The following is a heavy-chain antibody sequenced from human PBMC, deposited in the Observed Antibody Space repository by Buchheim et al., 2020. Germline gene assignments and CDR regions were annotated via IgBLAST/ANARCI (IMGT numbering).Heavy chain of an antibody. V-gene: IGHV4-30-4*01. CDR2: IYHSGST. CDR1: GGSIRSGDYY. Sequence: QVQLQESGPGLVKPSQTLSLTCTVSGGSIRSGDYYWSWIRQPPGKGLEWIGEIYHSGSTNYNPSLKSRVTISVDKSKNQFSLKLSSVTAADTAVYYCAREPVVPADGEYFDYWGQGTL. D-gene: IGHD2-2*01. CDR3: AREPVVPADGEYFDY. J-gene: IGHJ4*02.